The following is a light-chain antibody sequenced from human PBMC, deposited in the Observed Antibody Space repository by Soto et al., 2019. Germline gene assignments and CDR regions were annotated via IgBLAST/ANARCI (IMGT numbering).Light chain of an antibody. V-gene: IGKV1-27*01. J-gene: IGKJ1*01. Sequence: DIQMTQSPPSLSASVGDRVTITCRASQGISNYLAWYQQKPGKVPKLLIYDASTLQSGVPSRFSGSGSGTDFTLTISSLQPKDIATYYCQKHNSAPPWTFGQGTKVEIK. CDR1: QGISNY. CDR3: QKHNSAPPWT. CDR2: DAS.